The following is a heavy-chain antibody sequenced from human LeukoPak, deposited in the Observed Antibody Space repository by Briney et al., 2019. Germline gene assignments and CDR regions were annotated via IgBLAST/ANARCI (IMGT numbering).Heavy chain of an antibody. Sequence: GGSLRLSCAASGFTFSSYWMNWVRQAPGRGLEWVANIKYDGREKYYVDPVKGRFIISRDNAKNSLYLQMNSLRAEDTAVYYCARDHSEPGVIFDYWGQGSLVTVSS. CDR1: GFTFSSYW. V-gene: IGHV3-7*05. J-gene: IGHJ4*02. D-gene: IGHD1-14*01. CDR2: IKYDGREK. CDR3: ARDHSEPGVIFDY.